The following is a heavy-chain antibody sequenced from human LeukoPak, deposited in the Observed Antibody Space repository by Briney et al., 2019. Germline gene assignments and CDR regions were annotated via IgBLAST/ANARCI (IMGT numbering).Heavy chain of an antibody. V-gene: IGHV4-61*02. Sequence: SQTLSLTCTVSGGSISSGSYYWSWIRQPAGKGLEWIGRIYTSGSTNYNPSLKSRVTISVDTSKDRFSLNLSSVTAADTAVYYCARDLENYYDSSGYYTWYFDYWGQGTLVTVSS. CDR2: IYTSGST. CDR3: ARDLENYYDSSGYYTWYFDY. D-gene: IGHD3-22*01. J-gene: IGHJ4*02. CDR1: GGSISSGSYY.